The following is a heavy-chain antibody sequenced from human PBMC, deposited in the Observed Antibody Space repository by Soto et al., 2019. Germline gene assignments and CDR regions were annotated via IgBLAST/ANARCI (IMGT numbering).Heavy chain of an antibody. CDR3: ARIGSIIDFWSGYYGGRYYYYMDV. V-gene: IGHV1-8*01. D-gene: IGHD3-3*01. CDR1: GYTFTSYD. J-gene: IGHJ6*03. CDR2: MNPNSGNT. Sequence: ASVKVSCKASGYTFTSYDINWVRQATGQGLEWMGWMNPNSGNTGYAQKFPGRVTMTRNTSISTAYMELSSLRSEDTAVYYCARIGSIIDFWSGYYGGRYYYYMDVWGQ.